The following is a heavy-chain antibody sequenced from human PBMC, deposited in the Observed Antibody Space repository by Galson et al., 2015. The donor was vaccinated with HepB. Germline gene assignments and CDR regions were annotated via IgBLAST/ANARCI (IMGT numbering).Heavy chain of an antibody. Sequence: SLRLSCAASGFTFSSYAMSWVRQAPGKGLEWVSSISGSDDNRHYADSVRGRFTISRDNSKNTLYLQLNSLRAEDTAVYYCAKDRGGGFDHWGQGTLVTVSS. CDR3: AKDRGGGFDH. D-gene: IGHD3-10*01. V-gene: IGHV3-23*01. CDR2: ISGSDDNR. CDR1: GFTFSSYA. J-gene: IGHJ4*02.